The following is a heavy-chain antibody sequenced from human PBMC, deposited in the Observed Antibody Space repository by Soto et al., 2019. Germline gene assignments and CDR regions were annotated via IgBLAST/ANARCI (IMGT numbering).Heavy chain of an antibody. J-gene: IGHJ5*02. CDR3: ARVLRGWFDP. CDR1: GGSITSATW. Sequence: GTLSLTCAVSGGSITSATWWTWVRQPPGGGRELIGEISHSGITNYKASLKSRVTMSVDKTKNDVSLKLTSVTAADTAVYYCARVLRGWFDPWGQGTPVTVSS. V-gene: IGHV4-4*02. CDR2: ISHSGIT.